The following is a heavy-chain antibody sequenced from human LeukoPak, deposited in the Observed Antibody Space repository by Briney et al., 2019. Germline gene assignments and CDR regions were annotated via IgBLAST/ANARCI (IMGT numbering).Heavy chain of an antibody. CDR3: ARDYTYYYDSSGYYFDY. V-gene: IGHV3-7*01. D-gene: IGHD3-22*01. CDR1: GFTFSSYW. CDR2: IKQDGSEK. Sequence: PGGSLSLSCAASGFTFSSYWMGWVRQAQGKGLEWVANIKQDGSEKYYVDSVKGRVSNPRDNAKNSLYLQMNSLRAEDTAVYYCARDYTYYYDSSGYYFDYWGQGTLVTVSS. J-gene: IGHJ4*02.